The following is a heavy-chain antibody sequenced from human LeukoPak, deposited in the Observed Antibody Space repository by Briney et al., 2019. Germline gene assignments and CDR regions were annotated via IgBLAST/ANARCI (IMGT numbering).Heavy chain of an antibody. CDR1: GYTFTGYY. V-gene: IGHV1-2*02. J-gene: IGHJ4*02. CDR3: ARVFLEWLLPDY. D-gene: IGHD3-3*01. CDR2: INPNSGGT. Sequence: ASVMVSCKASGYTFTGYYMHWVRQAPGQGLEWMGWINPNSGGTNYAQKFQGRVTMTRDTSISTAYMELSRLRSDDTAVYYCARVFLEWLLPDYWGQGTLVTVSS.